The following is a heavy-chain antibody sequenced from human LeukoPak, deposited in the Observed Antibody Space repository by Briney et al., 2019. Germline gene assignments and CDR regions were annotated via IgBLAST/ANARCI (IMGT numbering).Heavy chain of an antibody. J-gene: IGHJ5*02. CDR1: GFTFNNYG. CDR2: MSFDGSNK. D-gene: IGHD6-13*01. CDR3: VKGGSSTWSWFDP. Sequence: GGSLRLSCAASGFTFNNYGMHWVRQAPGKGLEWVSIMSFDGSNKYYIDSVKGRFTISRDNSKNTLYLQMSSLRPEDTAVYYCVKGGSSTWSWFDPWGQGTLVTVSS. V-gene: IGHV3-30*18.